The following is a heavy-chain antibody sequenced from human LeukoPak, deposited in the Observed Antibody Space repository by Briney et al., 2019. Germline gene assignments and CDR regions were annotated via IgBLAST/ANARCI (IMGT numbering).Heavy chain of an antibody. J-gene: IGHJ4*02. CDR1: GYSFTGYW. CDR3: VRHYIYQKIDY. D-gene: IGHD2-2*01. CDR2: IYPGDSDA. Sequence: GESLKISCQGSGYSFTGYWIGWVRQKPGKGLAWMAIIYPGDSDAKYSPSFQGQVIISADKSINTAYLQWGSLKASDTAMYYCVRHYIYQKIDYWGQGTLVTVSS. V-gene: IGHV5-51*01.